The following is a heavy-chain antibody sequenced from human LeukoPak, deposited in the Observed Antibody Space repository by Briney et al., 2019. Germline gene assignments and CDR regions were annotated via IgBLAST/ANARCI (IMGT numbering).Heavy chain of an antibody. J-gene: IGHJ5*02. V-gene: IGHV1-69*13. Sequence: SVKVSCKASGGTFSSYAISWVRQAPGQGLEWMGGIIPIFGTANYAQKFQGRVTITADESTSTAYMELSSLRSEDTAVYYCARDRSSYYNWFDPWGQGTLVTVSS. CDR1: GGTFSSYA. D-gene: IGHD3-10*01. CDR3: ARDRSSYYNWFDP. CDR2: IIPIFGTA.